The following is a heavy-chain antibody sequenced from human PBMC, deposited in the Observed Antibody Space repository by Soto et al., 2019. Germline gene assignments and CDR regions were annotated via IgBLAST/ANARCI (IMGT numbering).Heavy chain of an antibody. CDR2: IYSGGST. CDR1: GFTVSSNY. V-gene: IGHV3-66*01. CDR3: ARTCSGGTCSFDY. D-gene: IGHD2-15*01. Sequence: EVQLVESGGGLVQPGGSLRLSCAASGFTVSSNYMSWVRQAPGKGLEWVSVIYSGGSTYYADSVKGRFTISRDNSENTLYLQMNSLGAEGTAVYYCARTCSGGTCSFDYWGQGTLVTVSS. J-gene: IGHJ4*02.